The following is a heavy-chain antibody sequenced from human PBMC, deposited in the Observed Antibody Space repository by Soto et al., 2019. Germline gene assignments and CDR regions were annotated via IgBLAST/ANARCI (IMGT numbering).Heavy chain of an antibody. Sequence: EVQLVESGGGLVKPGGSLRLSCAASGFTFSSYSMNWVRQAPGKGLEWVSSISSSSSYIYYADSVKGRFTISRDNAKNSLYLQMNSLRAEDTAVYYCARDDFWSGYGNFDYWGQGTLVTVSS. CDR1: GFTFSSYS. J-gene: IGHJ4*02. CDR3: ARDDFWSGYGNFDY. V-gene: IGHV3-21*01. CDR2: ISSSSSYI. D-gene: IGHD3-3*01.